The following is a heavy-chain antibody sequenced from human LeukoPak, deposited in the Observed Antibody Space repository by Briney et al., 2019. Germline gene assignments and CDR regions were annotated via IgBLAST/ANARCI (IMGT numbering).Heavy chain of an antibody. CDR2: ISGSGGST. V-gene: IGHV3-23*01. CDR3: AQVRYYDFWSGYYTY. J-gene: IGHJ4*02. D-gene: IGHD3-3*01. Sequence: GGSLRLSCAASGFTFSSYAMSWVRQAPGKGLEWVSAISGSGGSTYYADSVKGRFTISRDNSKNTLYLQMNSLRAEDTAVYYCAQVRYYDFWSGYYTYWGQGTLVTVSS. CDR1: GFTFSSYA.